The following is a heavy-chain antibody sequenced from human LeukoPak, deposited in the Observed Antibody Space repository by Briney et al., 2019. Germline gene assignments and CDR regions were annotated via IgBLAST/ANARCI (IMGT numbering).Heavy chain of an antibody. D-gene: IGHD3-10*01. CDR1: GGSISSNS. V-gene: IGHV4-59*04. Sequence: SETLSLTCTVSGGSISSNSWTWIRQPPGKGLEWIGYISYSGSPYYNPSLRGRVAMSRDTSKNQFSLKLDSVTAADTAVYYCARVPYGSGTYNFDYWGQGILVTVSS. CDR2: ISYSGSP. CDR3: ARVPYGSGTYNFDY. J-gene: IGHJ4*02.